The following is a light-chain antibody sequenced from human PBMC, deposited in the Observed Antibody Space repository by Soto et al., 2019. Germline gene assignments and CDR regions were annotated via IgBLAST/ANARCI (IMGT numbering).Light chain of an antibody. CDR1: QAIRND. V-gene: IGKV1-17*01. CDR2: AAS. Sequence: DIQMTQSPSSLSASVGDRVTITCRASQAIRNDLAWFQQKPGKAPKRLIYAASSLQGGVPSRFSGSGAGKDFTLTISSLQPEDFATYYCLQHNSYPFTFGQGTELDIK. CDR3: LQHNSYPFT. J-gene: IGKJ2*01.